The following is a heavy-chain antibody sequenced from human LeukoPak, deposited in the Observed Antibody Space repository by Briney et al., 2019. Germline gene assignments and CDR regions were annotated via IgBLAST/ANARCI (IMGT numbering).Heavy chain of an antibody. CDR1: GGSISSGGYS. CDR2: IYHSGST. CDR3: ARVSPDYGGNSGGYNWFDP. V-gene: IGHV4-30-2*01. D-gene: IGHD4-23*01. Sequence: SETLSLTCAVSGGSISSGGYSWSWIRQPPGKGLEWIGYIYHSGSTSYNPSLKSRVTISVDRSKNQFSLKLSSVTAADTAVYYCARVSPDYGGNSGGYNWFDPWGQGTLVTVSS. J-gene: IGHJ5*02.